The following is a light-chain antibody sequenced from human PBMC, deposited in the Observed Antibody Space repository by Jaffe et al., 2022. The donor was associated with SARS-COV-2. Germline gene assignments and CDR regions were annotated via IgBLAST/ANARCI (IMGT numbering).Light chain of an antibody. CDR1: QSVSIF. Sequence: EVVLTQSPAALSLSPGERATLSCRASQSVSIFLAWYQQKPGQAPRLLIYDASKRAPGIPARFSGSGSGTDFTLTISNLEPEDFAVYFCQQRSNWPGAFGPGTKVDIK. CDR2: DAS. CDR3: QQRSNWPGA. J-gene: IGKJ3*01. V-gene: IGKV3-11*01.